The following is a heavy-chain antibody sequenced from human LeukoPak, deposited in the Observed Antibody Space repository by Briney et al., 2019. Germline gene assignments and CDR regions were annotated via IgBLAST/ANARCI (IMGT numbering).Heavy chain of an antibody. CDR2: IYYSGST. CDR1: GGSISSSSYY. CDR3: ARLGWGSGSYYNHY. D-gene: IGHD3-10*01. V-gene: IGHV4-39*01. J-gene: IGHJ4*02. Sequence: PSETLSLTCTVSGGSISSSSYYWGWIRQPPGKGLEWIGSIYYSGSTYYNPSLKSRVTISVDTSKNQFSLKLSSVTAADTAVYYCARLGWGSGSYYNHYWGQGTLVTVSS.